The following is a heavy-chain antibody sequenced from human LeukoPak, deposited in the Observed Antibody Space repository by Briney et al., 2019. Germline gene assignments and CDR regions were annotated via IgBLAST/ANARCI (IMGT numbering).Heavy chain of an antibody. Sequence: PSETLSLTCTVSGGSISSYYWSWIRQPPGKGLEWIGYIYYSGSTNYNPSLKSRVTISVDTSKNQFSLKLSSVTAADTAVYYCARAFSSSGKIDYWGQGTLVTVSS. D-gene: IGHD6-13*01. V-gene: IGHV4-59*08. CDR2: IYYSGST. J-gene: IGHJ4*02. CDR1: GGSISSYY. CDR3: ARAFSSSGKIDY.